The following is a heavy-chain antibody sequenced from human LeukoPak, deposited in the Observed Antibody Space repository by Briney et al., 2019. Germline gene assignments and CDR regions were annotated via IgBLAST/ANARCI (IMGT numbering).Heavy chain of an antibody. CDR1: GFTFSSRDW. CDR2: IKQDGSEK. J-gene: IGHJ4*02. Sequence: GGSLRLSCVASGFTFSSRDWMTWVRQAPGKGLEWVANIKQDGSEKNYVDSVKGRFTISRDNAKNSVDLQMNSLRADDTAVYYCARDTLGEGEDANYAVYYFDYWGQGTVVTVSS. CDR3: ARDTLGEGEDANYAVYYFDY. D-gene: IGHD4/OR15-4a*01. V-gene: IGHV3-7*01.